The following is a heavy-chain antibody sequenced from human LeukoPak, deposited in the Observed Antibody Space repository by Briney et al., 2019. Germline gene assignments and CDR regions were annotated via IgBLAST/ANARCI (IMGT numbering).Heavy chain of an antibody. V-gene: IGHV3-74*01. CDR1: GFTFSNYW. D-gene: IGHD1-26*01. CDR2: INSDGSST. CDR3: ARVLSGSYFGYYYYYMDV. J-gene: IGHJ6*03. Sequence: GGSLRLSCAASGFTFSNYWMHWVRQAPGKGLVWVSRINSDGSSTSYADSVKGRFTISRDNAKNTLYLQMNSLRAEDTAVYYCARVLSGSYFGYYYYYMDVWGKGTTVTVSS.